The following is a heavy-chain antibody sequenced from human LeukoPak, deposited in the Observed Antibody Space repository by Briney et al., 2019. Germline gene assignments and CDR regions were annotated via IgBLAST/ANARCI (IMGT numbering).Heavy chain of an antibody. CDR1: GYTFTSYH. Sequence: ASVKVSCKASGYTFTSYHMHWVRQAPGQGLEWMGIINPSGGSTSYAQKFQGRVTMTRDTSTSTVYMELSSLRSEDTAVYYCARTRGYSGYDYWFDPWGQGTLVTVSS. CDR3: ARTRGYSGYDYWFDP. J-gene: IGHJ5*02. V-gene: IGHV1-46*01. D-gene: IGHD5-12*01. CDR2: INPSGGST.